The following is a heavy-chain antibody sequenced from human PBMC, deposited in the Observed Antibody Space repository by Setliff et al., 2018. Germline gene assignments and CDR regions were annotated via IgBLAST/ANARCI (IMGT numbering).Heavy chain of an antibody. Sequence: PSETLSLTCSVSGGSIISSTYNWGWIRQPPGKGLEWIGSIYYSGTTYYNPSLESRITMSVDTSNNRFSLKLTSVTAADTAVYYCARHPTGFPNGYSGSYEYFYMDVWGKGTTVTVSS. CDR2: IYYSGTT. V-gene: IGHV4-39*01. J-gene: IGHJ6*03. CDR1: GGSIISSTYN. D-gene: IGHD1-26*01. CDR3: ARHPTGFPNGYSGSYEYFYMDV.